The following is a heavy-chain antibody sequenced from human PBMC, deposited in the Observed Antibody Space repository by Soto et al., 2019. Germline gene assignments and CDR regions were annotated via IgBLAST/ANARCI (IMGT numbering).Heavy chain of an antibody. D-gene: IGHD4-17*01. Sequence: QLQLQESGSGLVKPSQTLSLTCAVSGGSISSGGYSWSWIRQPPGKGLEWIGYIYHSGSTYYNPSLTSRVNISVDRSKNQFSLKLSSVTAADTAVYYCARAHYGDYGYGMDVWGQGTTVTVSS. V-gene: IGHV4-30-2*01. J-gene: IGHJ6*02. CDR2: IYHSGST. CDR1: GGSISSGGYS. CDR3: ARAHYGDYGYGMDV.